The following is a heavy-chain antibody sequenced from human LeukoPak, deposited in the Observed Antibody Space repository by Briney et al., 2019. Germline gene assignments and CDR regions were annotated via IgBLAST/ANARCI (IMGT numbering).Heavy chain of an antibody. D-gene: IGHD6-13*01. J-gene: IGHJ6*02. CDR2: ISGSGGST. CDR1: GFTFSSYA. V-gene: IGHV3-23*01. Sequence: GGSLRLSCAASGFTFSSYAMSWVRQAPGKGLEWVSAISGSGGSTYYADSVKGRFTISRDNSKNTLYLQMNSLRAEDTAVYYCAKEWVLAAAYYYYGMDVWGQGTTVTVSS. CDR3: AKEWVLAAAYYYYGMDV.